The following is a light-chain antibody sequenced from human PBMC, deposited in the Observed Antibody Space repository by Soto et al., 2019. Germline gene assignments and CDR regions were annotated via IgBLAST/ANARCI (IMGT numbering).Light chain of an antibody. CDR3: QQYHNWPVT. V-gene: IGKV3-15*01. CDR2: GAS. CDR1: QSVSTN. Sequence: EIVMTQSPATLSVSPGARATLSCRASQSVSTNLAWYQQRPGQPPRVLIYGASTRATGIPARFSGSGDGTEFSLTISSLQSEDFVVYYCQQYHNWPVTFGPGTKVDF. J-gene: IGKJ3*01.